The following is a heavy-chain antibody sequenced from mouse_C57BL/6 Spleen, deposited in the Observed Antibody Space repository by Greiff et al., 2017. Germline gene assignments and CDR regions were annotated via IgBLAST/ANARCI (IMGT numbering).Heavy chain of an antibody. D-gene: IGHD2-3*01. Sequence: EVMLVESGGDLVKPGGSLKLSCAASGFTFSSYGMSWVRQTPDKRLEWVATISSGGSYTYYPDSVKGRFTISRDNAKNTLYLQMSSLKSEDTAMYCCARHGVTLGYFYVWGTGTTVTFAS. CDR3: ARHGVTLGYFYV. CDR2: ISSGGSYT. CDR1: GFTFSSYG. J-gene: IGHJ1*03. V-gene: IGHV5-6*01.